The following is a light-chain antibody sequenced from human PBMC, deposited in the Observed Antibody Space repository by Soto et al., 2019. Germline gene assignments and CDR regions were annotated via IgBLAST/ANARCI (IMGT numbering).Light chain of an antibody. CDR1: SSDVGGYDY. V-gene: IGLV2-8*01. CDR3: RSYAGISNVI. J-gene: IGLJ2*01. CDR2: EVT. Sequence: QSALTQPPSASGSPGQSVTISCTGTSSDVGGYDYVSWYQQQSGKAPKLIIYEVTNRPSGVPDRFAGSKSGNTASLTVSGLQSYDEADYYCRSYAGISNVIFGAGTKLTVL.